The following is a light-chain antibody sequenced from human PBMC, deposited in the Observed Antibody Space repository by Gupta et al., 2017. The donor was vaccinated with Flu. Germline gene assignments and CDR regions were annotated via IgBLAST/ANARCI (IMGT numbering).Light chain of an antibody. CDR1: SSDFGRYNR. J-gene: IGLJ3*02. Sequence: QSALTQPASVSGSPGQSITISCTGTSSDFGRYNRVSWYQQPPGTAPNLLISEVSNRTAGVPGCFSGSKSGNTAALTISGLEEEDEADYYCSSDTSSNTWVFGGGTKVTVL. CDR2: EVS. CDR3: SSDTSSNTWV. V-gene: IGLV2-18*02.